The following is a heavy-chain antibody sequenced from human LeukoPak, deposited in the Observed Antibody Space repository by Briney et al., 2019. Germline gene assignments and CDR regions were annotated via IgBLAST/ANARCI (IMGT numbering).Heavy chain of an antibody. J-gene: IGHJ4*02. D-gene: IGHD3-10*01. Sequence: KTSETLSLTCTVSGVSISSYYWSWIRQPPGKGLEWIGYIYYSGSTNYNPSLKSRVTISVDTSKNQFSLKLSSVTAADTAVYYCARQEGYGSGSYSDWGQGTLVTVSS. CDR1: GVSISSYY. CDR3: ARQEGYGSGSYSD. CDR2: IYYSGST. V-gene: IGHV4-59*08.